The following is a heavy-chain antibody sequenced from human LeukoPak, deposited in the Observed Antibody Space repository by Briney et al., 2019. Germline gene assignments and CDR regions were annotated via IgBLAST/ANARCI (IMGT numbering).Heavy chain of an antibody. Sequence: GGSLRLSCAASGFTFSSYAMSWVRQAPGKGLEWVSAISGSGGSSYYADSVKGRFTISRDSSKNTLYLQMNSLRAEDTAVYYCAKARYYFDSSGYSGLDYWGQGTLVTVSS. J-gene: IGHJ4*02. D-gene: IGHD3-22*01. CDR2: ISGSGGSS. V-gene: IGHV3-23*01. CDR3: AKARYYFDSSGYSGLDY. CDR1: GFTFSSYA.